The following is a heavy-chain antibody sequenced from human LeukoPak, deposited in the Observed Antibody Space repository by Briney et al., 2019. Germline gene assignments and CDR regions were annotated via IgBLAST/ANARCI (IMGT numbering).Heavy chain of an antibody. CDR1: GFTFSSYS. CDR2: ISSSSSYI. Sequence: PGGSLRLSCAASGFTFSSYSMNWVRQAPGKGLEWVSSISSSSSYIYYADSVKGRFTISRDNAKNSLYLQMNSLRAEDTAVYYCARVGPGVVVAATLGYYYGMDVWGQGTTVTVSS. CDR3: ARVGPGVVVAATLGYYYGMDV. D-gene: IGHD2-15*01. V-gene: IGHV3-21*01. J-gene: IGHJ6*02.